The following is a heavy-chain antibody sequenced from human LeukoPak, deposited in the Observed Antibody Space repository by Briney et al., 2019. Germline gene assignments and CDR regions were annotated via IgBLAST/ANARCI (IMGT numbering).Heavy chain of an antibody. Sequence: SETLSVTCTVSGGSVSSGSYYWSWIRQHPGKGLEWLAYIFYTGSTNDNPSLKSRVTISVDTSKNQFSLILRSVTAADTAVYYCARVLYESSGSAFDVWGHGTMVTVSS. CDR2: IFYTGST. CDR1: GGSVSSGSYY. J-gene: IGHJ3*01. D-gene: IGHD3-22*01. CDR3: ARVLYESSGSAFDV. V-gene: IGHV4-61*01.